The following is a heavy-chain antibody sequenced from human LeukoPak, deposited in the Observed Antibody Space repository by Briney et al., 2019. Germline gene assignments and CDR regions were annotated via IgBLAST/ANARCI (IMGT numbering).Heavy chain of an antibody. Sequence: GGSLRLSCTASGFTFGAYAMTWVREAPGKGLEWVASFTGRHYVGITEYAASVRGRFTISIDDSKSIAYLQMNRLTIEDTATYYCHRWTTVTTFDNWGQGTLVIVSS. J-gene: IGHJ4*02. V-gene: IGHV3-49*04. CDR3: HRWTTVTTFDN. CDR2: FTGRHYVGIT. CDR1: GFTFGAYA. D-gene: IGHD4-17*01.